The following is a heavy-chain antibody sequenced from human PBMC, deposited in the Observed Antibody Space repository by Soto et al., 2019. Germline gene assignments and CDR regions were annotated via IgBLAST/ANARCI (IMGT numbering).Heavy chain of an antibody. J-gene: IGHJ5*02. V-gene: IGHV2-70*01. CDR1: GFSLTTSGMS. Sequence: GSGPTLVNPTQTLTLTCTFSGFSLTTSGMSVSWIRQPPGKALEWLALIDWADDKYYSTSLKTRLTISKDTSKNQVILTMTNLDPVDTATYYCARTPGNYDWFDPWGQGTLVTVSS. CDR3: ARTPGNYDWFDP. CDR2: IDWADDK. D-gene: IGHD1-7*01.